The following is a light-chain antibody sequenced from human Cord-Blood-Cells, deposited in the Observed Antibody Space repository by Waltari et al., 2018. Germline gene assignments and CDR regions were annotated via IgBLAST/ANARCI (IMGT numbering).Light chain of an antibody. CDR2: ATS. V-gene: IGKV1D-8*01. Sequence: LWVTQSPILLFSFSGDRVTLSCRVSQGISSYLNWYQQKPGKAPKLLIYATSTLQSGVPSRFSGSGSGTDFTLTISCLQSEDFATYYCQQYYSFPPTFGGGTKVEIK. CDR1: QGISSY. J-gene: IGKJ4*01. CDR3: QQYYSFPPT.